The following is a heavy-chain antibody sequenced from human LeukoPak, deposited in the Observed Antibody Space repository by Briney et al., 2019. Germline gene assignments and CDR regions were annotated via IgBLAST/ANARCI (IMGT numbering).Heavy chain of an antibody. CDR2: IYHSGST. V-gene: IGHV4-38-2*02. CDR3: ARHRIYGSGSYYKY. J-gene: IGHJ4*02. CDR1: GYSISSDYY. D-gene: IGHD3-10*01. Sequence: PSETLSLTCTVSGYSISSDYYWGWVRQPPGKGLEWIGSIYHSGSTYYNPSLKSRVTISVDTSKNQFSLKLSSVTAADTAVYYCARHRIYGSGSYYKYWGQGTLVTVSS.